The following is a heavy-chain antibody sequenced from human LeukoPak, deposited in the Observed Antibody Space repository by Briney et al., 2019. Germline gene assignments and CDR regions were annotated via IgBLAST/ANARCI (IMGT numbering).Heavy chain of an antibody. J-gene: IGHJ4*02. Sequence: VASVKVSCKASGGTFSSYAISWVRQAPGQGLEWMGIINPSGGSTNYAQKFQGRVTMTRDTSTSTVYMELSSLRSEDSAVYYCARWTTTYLDYWGQGTLVTVSS. V-gene: IGHV1-46*01. CDR3: ARWTTTYLDY. CDR1: GGTFSSYA. D-gene: IGHD4-11*01. CDR2: INPSGGST.